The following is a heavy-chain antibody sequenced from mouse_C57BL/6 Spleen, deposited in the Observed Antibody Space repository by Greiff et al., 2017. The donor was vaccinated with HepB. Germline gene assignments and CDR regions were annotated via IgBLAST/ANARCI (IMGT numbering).Heavy chain of an antibody. D-gene: IGHD1-1*01. CDR3: ARSPYGSSYEDY. V-gene: IGHV1-69*01. J-gene: IGHJ2*01. Sequence: QVQLQQPGAELVMPGASVKLSCKASGYTFTSYWMHWVKQRPGQGLEWIGEIDPSDSYTNYNQKFKGKSTLTVDKSSSTAYMQLSSLTSEDSAVYYCARSPYGSSYEDYWGQGTTLTVSS. CDR2: IDPSDSYT. CDR1: GYTFTSYW.